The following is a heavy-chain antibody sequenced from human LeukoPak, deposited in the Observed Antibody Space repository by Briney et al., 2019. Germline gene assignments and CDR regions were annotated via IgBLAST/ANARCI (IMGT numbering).Heavy chain of an antibody. CDR1: GFTVDSNY. CDR3: ARGDDSGYYDYFDY. CDR2: IYTGGNT. Sequence: GGSLRLSCAASGFTVDSNYLSWVRQAPGKGLEWVSTIYTGGNTYYAVSVKGRFTISRDFSRNTVFLHMNSLRAEDTAMYYCARGDDSGYYDYFDYWGQGALVTVSS. J-gene: IGHJ4*02. V-gene: IGHV3-53*01. D-gene: IGHD3-22*01.